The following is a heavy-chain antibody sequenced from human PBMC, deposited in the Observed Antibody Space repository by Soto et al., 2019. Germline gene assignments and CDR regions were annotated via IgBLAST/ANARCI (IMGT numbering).Heavy chain of an antibody. CDR3: AKGAPLRDGDCSVADY. V-gene: IGHV3-30*18. CDR2: ISYDGSNI. J-gene: IGHJ4*02. Sequence: QVQLVESGGGVVQPGRSLRLSCAASGFTFSSYGMHWVRQAPGKGLEWVAAISYDGSNIYYADSVKGRLTISRENSKNTLYLQMNSLRAEDTAVYYCAKGAPLRDGDCSVADYWGQGTLVTVSS. D-gene: IGHD2-21*02. CDR1: GFTFSSYG.